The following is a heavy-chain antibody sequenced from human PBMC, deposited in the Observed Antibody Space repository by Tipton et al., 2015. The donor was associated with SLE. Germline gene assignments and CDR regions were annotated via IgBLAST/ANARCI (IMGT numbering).Heavy chain of an antibody. CDR3: ARDTGNPPNYFDY. CDR2: IDHTGST. J-gene: IGHJ4*02. D-gene: IGHD5-18*01. Sequence: TLSLTCAVYGGSFSGYYWSWIRQPPGKGLEWIGEIDHTGSTNYNPPLKSRVTISVDTSANQFSLKLSSVTAADTAVYYCARDTGNPPNYFDYWGQGILVTVSS. CDR1: GGSFSGYY. V-gene: IGHV4-34*01.